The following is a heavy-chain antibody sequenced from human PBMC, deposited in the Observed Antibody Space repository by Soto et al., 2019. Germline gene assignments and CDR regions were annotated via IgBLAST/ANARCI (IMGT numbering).Heavy chain of an antibody. D-gene: IGHD5-18*01. CDR2: ITSDRINQ. Sequence: PDNGLEWVAVITSDRINQYYSDSVKGRFNISSDNTKNTLDQQLNSQRAETTAVDYCAKNGRGYSYGYFGPDYWGQGTLVTAPQ. CDR3: AKNGRGYSYGYFGPDY. V-gene: IGHV3-30*18. J-gene: IGHJ4*02.